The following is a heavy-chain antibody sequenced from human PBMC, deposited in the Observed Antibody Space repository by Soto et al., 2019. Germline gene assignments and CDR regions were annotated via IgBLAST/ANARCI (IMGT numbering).Heavy chain of an antibody. CDR2: IIPIIGVT. V-gene: IGHV1-69*17. Sequence: QVHLVQSGAEVKRPGSSVNVSCEVSGDTFNSYLISWVRQAPGQGLEWMGGIIPIIGVTHLTQKFRGRVTISALSSTGTAYMELTNLGFEDTALYFCARESLGAKGAEYWGQGTLVTVSS. CDR3: ARESLGAKGAEY. CDR1: GDTFNSYL. J-gene: IGHJ4*02. D-gene: IGHD3-16*01.